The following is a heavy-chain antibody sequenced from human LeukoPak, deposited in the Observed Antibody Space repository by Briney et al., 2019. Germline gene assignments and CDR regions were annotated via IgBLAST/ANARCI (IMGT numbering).Heavy chain of an antibody. CDR1: GYTFTGYY. CDR2: ISAYNGNT. D-gene: IGHD3-10*01. CDR3: ARDHDRYRYYGSGSYLGY. Sequence: ASVKVSCKASGYTFTGYYIHWVRQAPGQGLEWMGWISAYNGNTNYAQKLQGRVTMTTDTSTSTAYMELRSLRSDDTAVYYCARDHDRYRYYGSGSYLGYWGQGTLVTVSS. J-gene: IGHJ4*02. V-gene: IGHV1-18*04.